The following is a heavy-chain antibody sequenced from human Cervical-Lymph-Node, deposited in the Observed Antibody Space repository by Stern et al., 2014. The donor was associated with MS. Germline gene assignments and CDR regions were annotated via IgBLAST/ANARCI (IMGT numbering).Heavy chain of an antibody. V-gene: IGHV1-2*06. Sequence: VQLVESGAEVKKPGASVKVSCKASGYTFTGYYMHWVRQAPGQGLEWMGRINPNSGGTNYAQKFQGRVNMTRDTSISTAYMELSRLRSDDTAVYYCARERALIVGATTGFDYWGQGTLVTVSS. D-gene: IGHD1-26*01. CDR2: INPNSGGT. CDR1: GYTFTGYY. CDR3: ARERALIVGATTGFDY. J-gene: IGHJ4*02.